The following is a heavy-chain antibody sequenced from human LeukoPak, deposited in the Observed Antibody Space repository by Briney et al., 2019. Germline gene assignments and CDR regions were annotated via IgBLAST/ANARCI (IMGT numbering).Heavy chain of an antibody. CDR2: IIPIFGTA. CDR1: GGTFSSYA. Sequence: GSSVKVSCKASGGTFSSYATSWVRQAPGQGLEWMGGIIPIFGTANYAQKFQGRVTITRDKSTSTAYMELSSLRSEDTGVYYCARDWHYDFWSGNAHYYYYMDVWGKGTTVTVSS. J-gene: IGHJ6*03. V-gene: IGHV1-69*05. D-gene: IGHD3-3*01. CDR3: ARDWHYDFWSGNAHYYYYMDV.